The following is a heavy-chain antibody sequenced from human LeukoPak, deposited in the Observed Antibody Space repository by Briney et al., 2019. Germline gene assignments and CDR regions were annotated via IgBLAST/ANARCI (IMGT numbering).Heavy chain of an antibody. CDR3: ARGLPSYSSGWDAFDI. Sequence: SETLSLTCTVSGGSISSYYWSWIRQPPGKGLEWIGYIHYSGTTDYNPSFKTRVTMSVDTPTNHSSRRLSSLATAAPAGYFWARGLPSYSSGWDAFDIWGQGTIVTVSS. V-gene: IGHV4-59*01. CDR1: GGSISSYY. J-gene: IGHJ3*02. CDR2: IHYSGTT. D-gene: IGHD6-19*01.